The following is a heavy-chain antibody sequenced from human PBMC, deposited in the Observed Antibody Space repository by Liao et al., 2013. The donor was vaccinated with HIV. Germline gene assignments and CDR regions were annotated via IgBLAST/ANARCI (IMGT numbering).Heavy chain of an antibody. CDR1: HGSISSYY. CDR3: AGSGNYYSPYFFYMDV. V-gene: IGHV4-59*01. Sequence: QVQLQESGSGLVKPSETLSLTCTVSHGSISSYYWSWIRQPPGKGLEWIGYIYYNGGTDYNPSLKSRVILSVDTSKNQFSLRLSSVTAADTAVYYCAGSGNYYSPYFFYMDVWGKGITVTVSS. D-gene: IGHD1-26*01. J-gene: IGHJ6*03. CDR2: IYYNGGT.